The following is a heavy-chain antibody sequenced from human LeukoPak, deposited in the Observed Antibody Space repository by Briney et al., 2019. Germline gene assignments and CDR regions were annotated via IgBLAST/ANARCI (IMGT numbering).Heavy chain of an antibody. CDR3: VRDFGGDSTGCFDY. J-gene: IGHJ4*02. CDR1: GFTFRSYW. D-gene: IGHD3-22*01. V-gene: IGHV3-7*01. CDR2: IKQDGSEK. Sequence: GGSLRLSCAASGFTFRSYWMSWVRQAPGKGLEWVANIKQDGSEKYYVDPVKGRFTISRDNAKNSLYLQMSSLRAEDTAVYYCVRDFGGDSTGCFDYWGQGTLVTVSS.